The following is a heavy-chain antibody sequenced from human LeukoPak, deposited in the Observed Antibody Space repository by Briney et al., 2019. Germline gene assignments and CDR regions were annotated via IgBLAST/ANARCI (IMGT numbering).Heavy chain of an antibody. CDR2: IKQDGSEK. D-gene: IGHD2-15*01. Sequence: GGSLRLSCAASGFTFSSYWMSWHRQAPGKGLEGVANIKQDGSEKYYVDSVKGRFTISRDNAKNSLYLQMNSLRAEDTAVYYCARGGAPEGYCGGGSCYPPDYWGQGTLVTVSS. J-gene: IGHJ4*02. CDR1: GFTFSSYW. V-gene: IGHV3-7*01. CDR3: ARGGAPEGYCGGGSCYPPDY.